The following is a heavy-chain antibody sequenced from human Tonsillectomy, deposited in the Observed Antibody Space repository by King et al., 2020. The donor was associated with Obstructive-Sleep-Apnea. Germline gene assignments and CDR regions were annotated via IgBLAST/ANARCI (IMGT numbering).Heavy chain of an antibody. CDR1: GYNFIDYY. CDR3: LRAADY. Sequence: VQLVESGAEVKKPGASVKVSCEASGYNFIDYYIHWVRQAPGQGLEWVGWVNPKSGYTNYAQKFQGRVTMTRDTSISTAYVELSRLRSDDTAVYYCLRAADYWGQGTLVTVSS. J-gene: IGHJ4*02. V-gene: IGHV1-2*02. CDR2: VNPKSGYT.